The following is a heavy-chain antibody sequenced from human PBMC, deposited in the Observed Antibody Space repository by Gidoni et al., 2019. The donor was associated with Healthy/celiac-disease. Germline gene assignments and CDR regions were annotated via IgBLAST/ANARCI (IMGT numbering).Heavy chain of an antibody. CDR2: IYYSGST. V-gene: IGHV4-59*01. J-gene: IGHJ4*02. CDR1: RGSISSYY. D-gene: IGHD6-19*01. CDR3: ARGWVAGVIDY. Sequence: QVQLQESGPGLVKPSETLSLTCTVSRGSISSYYWSWIRQPPGKGLEWIGYIYYSGSTNYNPSLKSRVTISVDTSKNQFSLKLSSVTAADTAVYYCARGWVAGVIDYWGQGTLVTVSS.